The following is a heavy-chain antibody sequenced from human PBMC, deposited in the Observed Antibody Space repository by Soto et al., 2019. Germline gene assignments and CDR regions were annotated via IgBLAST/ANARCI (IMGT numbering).Heavy chain of an antibody. D-gene: IGHD3-3*01. CDR1: GYTFTSYY. J-gene: IGHJ6*02. V-gene: IGHV1-46*01. Sequence: VASVKVSCKASGYTFTSYYMHWVRQAPGQGLEWMGIINPSGGSTSYAQKFQGRVTMTRDTSTSTVYMELSSLRSEDTAVYYCARDSRGSIFGVVMIYYYYGMDVWGQGTTVTVSS. CDR3: ARDSRGSIFGVVMIYYYYGMDV. CDR2: INPSGGST.